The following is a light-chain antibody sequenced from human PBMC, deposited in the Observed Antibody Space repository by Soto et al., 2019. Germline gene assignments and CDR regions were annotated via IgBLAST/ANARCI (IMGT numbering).Light chain of an antibody. Sequence: QSVLTQPPSVSGAPGQRVTIACTGNGSNLGTGFDVHWYRQFPGPAPKLLLSGTSHRPSGVPDRFSGSKSGTSASLAITGLQADDVADYYCLTSHCGLIGMIFGTGTKVTVL. V-gene: IGLV1-40*01. J-gene: IGLJ1*01. CDR2: GTS. CDR3: LTSHCGLIGMI. CDR1: GSNLGTGFD.